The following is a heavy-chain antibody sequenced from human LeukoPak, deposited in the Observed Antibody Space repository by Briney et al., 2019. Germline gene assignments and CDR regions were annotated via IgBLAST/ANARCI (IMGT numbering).Heavy chain of an antibody. D-gene: IGHD3-10*01. CDR3: ARDGLRGSGSYYYFDY. CDR1: GGTFSSYA. V-gene: IGHV1-69*01. J-gene: IGHJ4*02. Sequence: SVEVSCKASGGTFSSYAISWVRQAPGQGLEWMGGIIPIFGTANYAQKFQGRVTITADESTSTAYMELSSLRSEDTAVYYCARDGLRGSGSYYYFDYWGQGTLVTVSS. CDR2: IIPIFGTA.